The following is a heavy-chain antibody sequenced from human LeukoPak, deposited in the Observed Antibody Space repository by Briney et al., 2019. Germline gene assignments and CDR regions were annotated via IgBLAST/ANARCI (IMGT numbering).Heavy chain of an antibody. D-gene: IGHD6-6*01. Sequence: SETLSLTCTVSGGSINNYYWSWVRQPPGAGLEWLAYIYYTGSTNYNPSLKTRLTISVDTSKNQFSLRLNSVTAADTAVYYCARRTSIAAPAYYFDYWGQGTLVTVSS. CDR2: IYYTGST. J-gene: IGHJ4*02. CDR1: GGSINNYY. CDR3: ARRTSIAAPAYYFDY. V-gene: IGHV4-59*08.